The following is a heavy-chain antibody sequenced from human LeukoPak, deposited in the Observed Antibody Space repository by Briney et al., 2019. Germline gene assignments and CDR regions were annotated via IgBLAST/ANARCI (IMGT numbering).Heavy chain of an antibody. CDR1: GGSISSYY. Sequence: PSETLSLTCTVSGGSISSYYWNWIRQPPGKGLEWIGYIYYSGSTNYNPSLKSRVTISVDTSKNQFSLKLSSVTAADTAVYYCARGALRYFDWLKKDYYYMDVWGKGTTVTISS. D-gene: IGHD3-9*01. CDR3: ARGALRYFDWLKKDYYYMDV. CDR2: IYYSGST. V-gene: IGHV4-59*01. J-gene: IGHJ6*03.